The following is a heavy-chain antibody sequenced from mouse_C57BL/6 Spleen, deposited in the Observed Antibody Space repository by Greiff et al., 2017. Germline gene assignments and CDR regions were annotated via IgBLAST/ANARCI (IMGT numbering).Heavy chain of an antibody. CDR2: IDPSDSYT. CDR3: ARGYGSSPFDY. Sequence: VQLQQPGAELVRPGTSVKLSCKASGYTFTSYWMHWVKQRPGQGLEWIGVIDPSDSYTNSNQKFKGKATLTVDTSSRPAYLQLSSLTSEDSAVYYCARGYGSSPFDYGGQGTTLTVSS. V-gene: IGHV1-59*01. J-gene: IGHJ2*01. D-gene: IGHD1-1*01. CDR1: GYTFTSYW.